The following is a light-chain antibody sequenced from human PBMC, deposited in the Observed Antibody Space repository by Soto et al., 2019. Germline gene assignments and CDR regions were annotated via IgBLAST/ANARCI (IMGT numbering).Light chain of an antibody. CDR1: QSVSSY. Sequence: EIVLTQSPATLSLSPGERATLSCRASQSVSSYLAWYQQKPGQAPRLLIYDASNRATGIPARFSGSGSGTEFTLTISSLEPADFAVYYCQQRRNWPPVTFGGGTKVEIK. CDR3: QQRRNWPPVT. CDR2: DAS. J-gene: IGKJ4*01. V-gene: IGKV3-11*01.